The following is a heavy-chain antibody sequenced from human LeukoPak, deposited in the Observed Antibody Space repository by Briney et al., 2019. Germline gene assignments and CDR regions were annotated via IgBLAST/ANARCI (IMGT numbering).Heavy chain of an antibody. CDR3: ARDANLGSGSYYYYYYGMDV. J-gene: IGHJ6*02. Sequence: ASVKVSCKASGYTFTGYYMHSVRQAPGQGLEWMGWINPTSGGTNYAQKFQGRVTMTRDTSISTAYMELSRLRSDDTAVYYCARDANLGSGSYYYYYYGMDVWGQGTTVTVSS. V-gene: IGHV1-2*02. CDR2: INPTSGGT. D-gene: IGHD3-10*01. CDR1: GYTFTGYY.